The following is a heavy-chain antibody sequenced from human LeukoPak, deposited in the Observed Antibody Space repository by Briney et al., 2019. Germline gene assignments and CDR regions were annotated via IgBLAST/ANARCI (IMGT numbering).Heavy chain of an antibody. J-gene: IGHJ4*02. V-gene: IGHV3-21*01. Sequence: GGSLRLSCVASGFTFSNYRMNWVRQAPGRGLEWVSSIDFSSTYIYYADSVKGRFTISRDNDKNSLDLQMNSLRAEDTAAYYCARDYYSAGDSWGQGTLVTVSS. CDR3: ARDYYSAGDS. CDR1: GFTFSNYR. D-gene: IGHD3-10*01. CDR2: IDFSSTYI.